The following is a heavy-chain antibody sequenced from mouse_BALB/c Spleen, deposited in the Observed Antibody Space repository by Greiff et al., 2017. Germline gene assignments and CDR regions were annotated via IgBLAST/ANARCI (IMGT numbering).Heavy chain of an antibody. D-gene: IGHD2-1*01. CDR3: ASLYYGNSWFAY. Sequence: EVKLMESGGGLVKPGGSLKLSCAASGFTFSSYAMSWVRQTPEKRLEWVATISSGGSYTYYPDSVKGRFTISRDNAKNTLYLQMSSLRSEDTAMYYCASLYYGNSWFAYWGQGTLVTVSA. V-gene: IGHV5-9-3*01. CDR1: GFTFSSYA. CDR2: ISSGGSYT. J-gene: IGHJ3*01.